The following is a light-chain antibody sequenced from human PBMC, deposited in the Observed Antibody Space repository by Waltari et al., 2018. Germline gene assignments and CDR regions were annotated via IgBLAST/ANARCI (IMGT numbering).Light chain of an antibody. Sequence: DLVMTQSPDSLAVSVGERATINCKSSQSVLYNSNNKNYLAWYQQKPGQPPQLLIYWASTRESGVPDRFSGSGSGTDFTLTISSLQAEDVAVYYCQQYYSTITFGQGTRLEIK. CDR1: QSVLYNSNNKNY. CDR2: WAS. CDR3: QQYYSTIT. V-gene: IGKV4-1*01. J-gene: IGKJ5*01.